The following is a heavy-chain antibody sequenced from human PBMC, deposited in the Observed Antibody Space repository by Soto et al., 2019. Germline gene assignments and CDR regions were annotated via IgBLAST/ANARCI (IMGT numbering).Heavy chain of an antibody. CDR1: GGSFSGYY. D-gene: IGHD2-2*01. Sequence: PSETLSLTCAVYGGSFSGYYWSWIRQPPGKGPEWIGEINHSGSTNYNPSLKSRVTISVDTSKNQFSLKLSSVTAADTAVYYCARGRGRVVPAALNNYYYYYGMDVWGQGTTVTVSS. J-gene: IGHJ6*02. CDR2: INHSGST. V-gene: IGHV4-34*01. CDR3: ARGRGRVVPAALNNYYYYYGMDV.